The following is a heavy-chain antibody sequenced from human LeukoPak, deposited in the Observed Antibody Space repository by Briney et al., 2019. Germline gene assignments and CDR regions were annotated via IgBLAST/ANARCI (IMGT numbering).Heavy chain of an antibody. J-gene: IGHJ4*02. V-gene: IGHV3-30-3*01. Sequence: PGGSLRLSCAASGFTFSSYAMHWVRQAPGKGLEWVAVISYDGSNKYYADSVKGRFTISRDNSKNTLYLQMNSLRAEDTAVYYCAKDRIVVPAARGDYWGQGTLVTVSS. D-gene: IGHD2-2*01. CDR2: ISYDGSNK. CDR3: AKDRIVVPAARGDY. CDR1: GFTFSSYA.